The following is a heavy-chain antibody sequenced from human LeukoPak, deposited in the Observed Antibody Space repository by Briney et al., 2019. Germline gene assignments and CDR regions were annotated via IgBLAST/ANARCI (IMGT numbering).Heavy chain of an antibody. CDR3: ARDSGWFRFDY. J-gene: IGHJ4*02. V-gene: IGHV3-23*01. CDR1: GFIFSSYA. D-gene: IGHD6-13*01. Sequence: GGSLRLSCAASGFIFSSYAMSWVRQAPGKGLEWVSAISGSGSSTYYADSVKGRFTISRDNSKNTLYLQMNSLRAEDTAVYYCARDSGWFRFDYWGQGMLVTVSS. CDR2: ISGSGSST.